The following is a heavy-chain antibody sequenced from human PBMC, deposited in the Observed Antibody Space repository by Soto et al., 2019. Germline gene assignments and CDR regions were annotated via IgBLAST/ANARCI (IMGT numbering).Heavy chain of an antibody. CDR1: GGSISSGGYY. Sequence: SETLSLTCTVSGGSISSGGYYWSWIRQHPGKGLEWNGYIYYSGNTYYNPSLKSRVTISVDPSKNQFSLKLSSVAAADTAGYYCARDNPRSRIQLMPRAPWFDPWGKGTLVTVSS. CDR3: ARDNPRSRIQLMPRAPWFDP. V-gene: IGHV4-31*03. D-gene: IGHD5-18*01. CDR2: IYYSGNT. J-gene: IGHJ5*02.